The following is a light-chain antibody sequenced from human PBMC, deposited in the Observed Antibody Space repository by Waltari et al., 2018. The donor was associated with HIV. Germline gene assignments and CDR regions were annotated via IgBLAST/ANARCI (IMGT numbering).Light chain of an antibody. CDR3: QKYNSAPPFT. CDR1: QGISNY. V-gene: IGKV1-27*01. CDR2: AAS. J-gene: IGKJ3*01. Sequence: DIQMTQSPSSLSASVGDRVTITCRASQGISNYLAWYQQKPGKVPKLLIYAASTLQSGVPSRFSGSGFGTEFTLTISSLQPEDVATYFCQKYNSAPPFTFGPGTKVDIK.